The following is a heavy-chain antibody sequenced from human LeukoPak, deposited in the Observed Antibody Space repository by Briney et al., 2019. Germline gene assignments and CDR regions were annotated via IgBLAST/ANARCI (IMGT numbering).Heavy chain of an antibody. J-gene: IGHJ4*02. D-gene: IGHD4-17*01. Sequence: APVKVSCKASGYTFTSYGISWVRQAPGQGLEWMGWISAYNGNTNYAQKLQGRVTMTTDTSTSTAYMELRSLRSDDTAVYYCARSLEYASGDPPGYWGRGTLVTVSS. CDR3: ARSLEYASGDPPGY. CDR1: GYTFTSYG. V-gene: IGHV1-18*01. CDR2: ISAYNGNT.